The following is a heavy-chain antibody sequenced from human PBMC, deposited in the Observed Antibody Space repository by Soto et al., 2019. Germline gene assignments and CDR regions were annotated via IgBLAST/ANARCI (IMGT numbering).Heavy chain of an antibody. CDR3: ARDSYYYYYGMDV. CDR1: GYSCTSYW. J-gene: IGHJ6*02. V-gene: IGHV5-51*01. CDR2: IYPCDSDT. D-gene: IGHD2-21*01. Sequence: ESLKISCKGSGYSCTSYWIGWVRQIPGKGLEWMGIIYPCDSDTRYSPSFQGQVTISADKSISTAYLQWSSLKASDTAMYYCARDSYYYYYGMDVWGQGTTVTVSS.